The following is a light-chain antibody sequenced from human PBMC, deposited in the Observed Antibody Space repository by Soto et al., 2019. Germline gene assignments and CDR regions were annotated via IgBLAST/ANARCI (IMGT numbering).Light chain of an antibody. CDR3: QQYDSFSKT. J-gene: IGKJ1*01. Sequence: DIQMTQSPSTLSASVGDRVTITCRASQSIRSWLAWYQQKPGKAPQLLIYDASNLESGVPSRFSGSGSGTEFTLTISSLQPYDFSSGDCQQYDSFSKTFGRGTKVDVK. V-gene: IGKV1-5*01. CDR1: QSIRSW. CDR2: DAS.